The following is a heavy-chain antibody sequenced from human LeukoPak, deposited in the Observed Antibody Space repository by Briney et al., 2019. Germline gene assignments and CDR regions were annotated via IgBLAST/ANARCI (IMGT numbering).Heavy chain of an antibody. CDR1: GGSISRNSYH. V-gene: IGHV4-39*07. J-gene: IGHJ4*02. Sequence: SETLSLTCMVSGGSISRNSYHWGWIRQPPGKGLEWIGTITYSGSTYSNPSLKSRVTMSLDTSKNQYSLNLSSVTAADTAVYYCARDPPDGDFDYWGQGTLVTVSS. CDR3: ARDPPDGDFDY. CDR2: ITYSGST. D-gene: IGHD4-17*01.